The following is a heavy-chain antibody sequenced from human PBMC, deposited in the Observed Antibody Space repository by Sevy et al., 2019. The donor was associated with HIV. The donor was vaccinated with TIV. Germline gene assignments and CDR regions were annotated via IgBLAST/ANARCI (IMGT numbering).Heavy chain of an antibody. CDR3: AKDRGRRYSYRYPEIDY. Sequence: GGSLRLSCAASGFTFSSYGMHWVRQAPGKGLEWVAVISYDGSNKYYADSVKGRFTISRDNSKNTLYLQMNSLRAEDTAVYYCAKDRGRRYSYRYPEIDYGGQGTLVTVSS. CDR1: GFTFSSYG. D-gene: IGHD5-18*01. J-gene: IGHJ4*02. V-gene: IGHV3-30*18. CDR2: ISYDGSNK.